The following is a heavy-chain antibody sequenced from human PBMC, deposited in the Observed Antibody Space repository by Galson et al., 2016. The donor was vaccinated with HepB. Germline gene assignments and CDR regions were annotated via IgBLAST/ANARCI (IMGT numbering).Heavy chain of an antibody. CDR1: GYNFINYG. CDR2: ISAYNGNT. D-gene: IGHD3-22*01. J-gene: IGHJ4*02. Sequence: SVKVSCKAFGYNFINYGITWVRQAPGQGLEWMGWISAYNGNTKYSQKVQGRVTMTTDTSTMTAYMELTSLKSDDTAVYYCARDSVWRGGYYFDSSGLYDYWGQGTL. CDR3: ARDSVWRGGYYFDSSGLYDY. V-gene: IGHV1-18*01.